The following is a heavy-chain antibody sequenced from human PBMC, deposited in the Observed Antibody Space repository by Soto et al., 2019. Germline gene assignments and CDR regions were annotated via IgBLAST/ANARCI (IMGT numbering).Heavy chain of an antibody. CDR3: ARSTIHGEGEDAFDR. CDR2: IDIGGNT. D-gene: IGHD2-2*02. V-gene: IGHV3-53*05. J-gene: IGHJ3*02. CDR1: GFSVTNNY. Sequence: PWGSLRLSCAASGFSVTNNYMNWVRQAPGKGLEWVSIIDIGGNTYYADSVKGRFTISRDNSKNTLYLQMNSLRAEDTAVYYCARSTIHGEGEDAFDRWGQGTMVTVSS.